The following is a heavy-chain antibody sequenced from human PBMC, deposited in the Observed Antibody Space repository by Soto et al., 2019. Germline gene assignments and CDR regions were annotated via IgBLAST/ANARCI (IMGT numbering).Heavy chain of an antibody. J-gene: IGHJ3*02. CDR3: ARDYDFWSGYYLAFDI. CDR2: ISAYNGNT. V-gene: IGHV1-18*01. D-gene: IGHD3-3*01. Sequence: QVQLVQSGAEVKKPGASVKVSCKASGYTLTSYGISWVRQAPGQGLEWMGWISAYNGNTNYAQKLQGRVTMTTDTPTSTAYMELRSLRSDDTAVYYCARDYDFWSGYYLAFDIWGQGTMVTVSS. CDR1: GYTLTSYG.